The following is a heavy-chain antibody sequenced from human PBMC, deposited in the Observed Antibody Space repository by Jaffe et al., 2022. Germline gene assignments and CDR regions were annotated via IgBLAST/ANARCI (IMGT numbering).Heavy chain of an antibody. Sequence: VQLVQSGAEVKKPGSSVKVSCQASGFTISSYGVSWVRQAPGQGPEWLGEIIPMFGSPNYAQRFQGRVTMTTDDSTNTAYMDLTSLTSEDTAVYYCVRDNRGMAAAGIDAFDFWGQGTVVTVST. J-gene: IGHJ3*01. CDR2: IIPMFGSP. D-gene: IGHD6-13*01. CDR3: VRDNRGMAAAGIDAFDF. CDR1: GFTISSYG. V-gene: IGHV1-69*05.